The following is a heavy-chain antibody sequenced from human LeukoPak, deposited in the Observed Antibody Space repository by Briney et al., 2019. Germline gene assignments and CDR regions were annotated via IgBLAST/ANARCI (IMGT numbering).Heavy chain of an antibody. Sequence: GGSLRLSCVASGFTFSNYGMHWVRQAPGKGLEWVAFIRYDGSNKYYADSVKGRFTISRDNSKNTLYLQMNSLRSDDTAVCYCAKGGYIDYYYYMDVWGKGTTVTVSS. D-gene: IGHD2-2*02. CDR2: IRYDGSNK. CDR1: GFTFSNYG. J-gene: IGHJ6*03. V-gene: IGHV3-30*02. CDR3: AKGGYIDYYYYMDV.